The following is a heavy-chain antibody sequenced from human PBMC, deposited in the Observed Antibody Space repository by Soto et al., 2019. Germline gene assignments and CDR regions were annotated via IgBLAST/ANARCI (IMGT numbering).Heavy chain of an antibody. J-gene: IGHJ6*02. CDR1: GGSISSGGYY. Sequence: QVQLQESGPGLVKPSQTPSLTCTVSGGSISSGGYYWSWIRQHPGKGLEWIGYIYYSGSTYYNPSLKSRVTISVDTSKNQFSLKLSSVTAADTAVYYCARDHYYGSGSYIHYYYGMDVWGQGTTVTVSS. CDR2: IYYSGST. V-gene: IGHV4-31*03. D-gene: IGHD3-10*01. CDR3: ARDHYYGSGSYIHYYYGMDV.